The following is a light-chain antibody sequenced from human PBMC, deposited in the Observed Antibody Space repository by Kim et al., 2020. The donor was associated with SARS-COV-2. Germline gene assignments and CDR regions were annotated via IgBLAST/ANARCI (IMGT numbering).Light chain of an antibody. CDR3: QSSDSSDTFWV. CDR2: EDT. J-gene: IGLJ3*02. Sequence: SQGQKARITSSGDALPRKYSYCVQQKPAQAPVLVIYEDTERPSGIPERFSGSTSGTTVTLTISGVQAEDEADYYCQSSDSSDTFWVFGGGTQLTVL. V-gene: IGLV3-25*03. CDR1: ALPRKY.